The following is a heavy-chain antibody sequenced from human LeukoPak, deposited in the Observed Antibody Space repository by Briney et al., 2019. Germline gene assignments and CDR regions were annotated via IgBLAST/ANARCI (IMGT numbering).Heavy chain of an antibody. CDR1: GGSISSGSYY. V-gene: IGHV4-61*02. CDR2: IYTSGST. D-gene: IGHD3-22*01. J-gene: IGHJ5*02. Sequence: SETLSLTCTVSGGSISSGSYYWSWIRQPAGKGLEWIGRIYTSGSTNYNPSLKSRVTISVDTSKNQFSLKLSSVTAADTAVYYCASAPKAYYDSNGKYNWFDPWGQGTLVTVSS. CDR3: ASAPKAYYDSNGKYNWFDP.